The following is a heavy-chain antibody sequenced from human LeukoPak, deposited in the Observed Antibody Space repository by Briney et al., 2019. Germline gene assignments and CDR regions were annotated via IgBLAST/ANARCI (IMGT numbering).Heavy chain of an antibody. J-gene: IGHJ4*02. CDR1: GFTFSSYG. CDR3: AKDSSYGCDY. V-gene: IGHV3-30*18. D-gene: IGHD5-18*01. Sequence: GGSLRLSCAASGFTFSSYGMHWVRQAPGKGLEWVAVISYDGSNKYYADSVKGRFTISRDNSKNTLYLQMNSLRAEDTAVYHCAKDSSYGCDYWGQGTLVTVSS. CDR2: ISYDGSNK.